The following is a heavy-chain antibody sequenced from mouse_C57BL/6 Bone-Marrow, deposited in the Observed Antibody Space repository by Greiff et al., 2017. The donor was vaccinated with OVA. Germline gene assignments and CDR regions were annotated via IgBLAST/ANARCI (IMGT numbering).Heavy chain of an antibody. CDR3: RGYDYVLFAY. D-gene: IGHD2-4*01. V-gene: IGHV14-1*01. CDR2: IDPEDGDT. CDR1: GFNIKDYY. Sequence: EVKVEESGAELVRPGASVKLSCTASGFNIKDYYMHWVKQRPEQGLEWIGRIDPEDGDTEYAPKFQGKATMTADTSSNTAYLQLSSLTSEDTAVYYCRGYDYVLFAYWGQGTLVTVSA. J-gene: IGHJ3*01.